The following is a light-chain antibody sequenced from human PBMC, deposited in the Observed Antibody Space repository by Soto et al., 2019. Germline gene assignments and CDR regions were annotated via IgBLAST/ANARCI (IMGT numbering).Light chain of an antibody. V-gene: IGLV2-8*01. CDR2: EVS. Sequence: QSVLTQPPSASGSPGQSVTISCTGTSSDVGGYNYVSWYQQHPGKAPKLMIYEVSKRPSGVPDRFSGSKSGNTASLTVSGLQAGDEADYYCSSYAGSNNYVFGTGPRSPS. CDR1: SSDVGGYNY. CDR3: SSYAGSNNYV. J-gene: IGLJ1*01.